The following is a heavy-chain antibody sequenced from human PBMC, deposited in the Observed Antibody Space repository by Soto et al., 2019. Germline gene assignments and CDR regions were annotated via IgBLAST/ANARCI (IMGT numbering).Heavy chain of an antibody. V-gene: IGHV1-69*01. CDR3: AREWGYDSTDYYYAY. CDR1: GGSFNRHT. CDR2: IIPSFGTA. J-gene: IGHJ4*02. D-gene: IGHD3-22*01. Sequence: QVQLVQSGAEVRKPGSSVRVSCKASGGSFNRHTISWVRQAPGQGLAWMGGIIPSFGTANHAQKFQGRVTIIADESTSTVYMELSSLRSDDTAIYYCAREWGYDSTDYYYAYWGQGTLVIVSS.